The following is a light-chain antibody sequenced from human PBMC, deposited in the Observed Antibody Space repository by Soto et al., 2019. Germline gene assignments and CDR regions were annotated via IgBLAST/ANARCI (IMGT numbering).Light chain of an antibody. CDR2: DVS. Sequence: QSALTQPASVSGSPGQSITISCTGTSSDVGAYNYDSWYQQYPGEAPKVIIYDVSHRPARVSNRFSGSKSGNTASLTISGLQPQDEADYYCSSYTSATTYVFGTGTKLTVL. CDR3: SSYTSATTYV. CDR1: SSDVGAYNY. J-gene: IGLJ1*01. V-gene: IGLV2-14*01.